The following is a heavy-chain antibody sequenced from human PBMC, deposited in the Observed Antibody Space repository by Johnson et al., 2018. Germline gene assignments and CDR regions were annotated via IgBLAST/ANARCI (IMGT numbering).Heavy chain of an antibody. CDR1: GGSISGYY. V-gene: IGHV4-59*01. D-gene: IGHD1-1*01. Sequence: QVQLVESGPGLVKPSETLSLTCAVSGGSISGYYWSWIRQSPGKGLEWLASLSYSGNTYFHPSLRSRTIVSVDTSRNNFSLKVGSVTPADTAIYYCARGNDYYDSFDIWGQGTMVTVSS. CDR3: ARGNDYYDSFDI. CDR2: LSYSGNT. J-gene: IGHJ3*02.